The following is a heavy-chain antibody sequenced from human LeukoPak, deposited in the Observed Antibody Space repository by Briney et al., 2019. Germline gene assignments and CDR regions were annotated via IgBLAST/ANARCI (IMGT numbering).Heavy chain of an antibody. CDR1: GFTFSNYG. V-gene: IGHV3-74*01. CDR3: ARASPYGQYDC. J-gene: IGHJ4*02. D-gene: IGHD3-10*01. CDR2: INSDGSST. Sequence: GGTLRLSCAASGFTFSNYGMSWVRQAPGKGLVWVSRINSDGSSTSYADSVKGRFTISRDNAKNTLYLQMNSLRAEDTAVYYCARASPYGQYDCWGQGTLVTVSS.